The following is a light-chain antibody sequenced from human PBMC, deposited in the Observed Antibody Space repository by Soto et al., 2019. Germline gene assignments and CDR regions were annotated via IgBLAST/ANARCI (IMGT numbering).Light chain of an antibody. V-gene: IGKV3D-15*01. CDR3: QQYNKWPPT. Sequence: ELVLTQSPGTLSLSPGARATLSCRANQSFTSSYLAWYQQKPGQAPRLIIYDASDRATGIPARFSGIVSDTEGTITLRSLQSEDCEVYYGQQYNKWPPTFGPGTKVDI. J-gene: IGKJ3*01. CDR2: DAS. CDR1: QSFTSSY.